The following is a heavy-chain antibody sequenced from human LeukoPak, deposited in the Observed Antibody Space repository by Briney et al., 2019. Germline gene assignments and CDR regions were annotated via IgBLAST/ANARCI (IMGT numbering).Heavy chain of an antibody. Sequence: GSSVKVSCKASGGTFSSYAISWVRQAPGQGLEWMGRIIPILGIANYAQKFQGRVTITADKSTSTAYMELSSLRSEDTAVYYCARVDGSGWTLDYWGQGTLVTVSS. D-gene: IGHD6-19*01. V-gene: IGHV1-69*04. CDR3: ARVDGSGWTLDY. CDR2: IIPILGIA. J-gene: IGHJ4*02. CDR1: GGTFSSYA.